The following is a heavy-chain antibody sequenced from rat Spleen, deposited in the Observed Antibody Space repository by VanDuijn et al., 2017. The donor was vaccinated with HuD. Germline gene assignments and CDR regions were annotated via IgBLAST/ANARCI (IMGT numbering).Heavy chain of an antibody. CDR2: STYDGSNT. V-gene: IGHV5-29*01. CDR1: GFTFSDYY. CDR3: ARPNYPAFNYFDY. Sequence: EVKLVESDGGLVQPGRSLKLSCAASGFTFSDYYMAWVRQAPTKGLEWVATSTYDGSNTYYRDSVKDRFTISRDNAKSTLYLQMDSLRSEDTATYYCARPNYPAFNYFDYWGQGVMVTVSS. D-gene: IGHD1-4*01. J-gene: IGHJ2*01.